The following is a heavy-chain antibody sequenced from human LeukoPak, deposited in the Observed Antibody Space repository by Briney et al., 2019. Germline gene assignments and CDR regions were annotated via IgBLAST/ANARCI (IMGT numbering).Heavy chain of an antibody. D-gene: IGHD3-10*01. CDR1: GFTFSTYS. Sequence: GGSLRLSCAASGFTFSTYSMNWVRQAPGKGLEWVSSITSSNSYIHYADSVKGRFTISRDNAKNSLHLQMNSLRAEDTAIYYCTRDQNFYGSGRGFDPWGQGTLVTVSS. J-gene: IGHJ5*02. CDR3: TRDQNFYGSGRGFDP. V-gene: IGHV3-21*01. CDR2: ITSSNSYI.